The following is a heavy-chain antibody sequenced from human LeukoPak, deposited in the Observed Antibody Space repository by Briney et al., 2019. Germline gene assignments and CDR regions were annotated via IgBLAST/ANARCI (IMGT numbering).Heavy chain of an antibody. D-gene: IGHD5-24*01. CDR1: GGSISSYY. V-gene: IGHV4-4*07. CDR2: IYTSGST. Sequence: SETLSLTCTVSGGSISSYYWSWIRQPAGKGLEWIGRIYTSGSTNYNPSPKSRVTISVDTSKNQFSLKLSSVTAADTAVYYCAAFRWLHSYFDYWGQGTLVTVSS. J-gene: IGHJ4*02. CDR3: AAFRWLHSYFDY.